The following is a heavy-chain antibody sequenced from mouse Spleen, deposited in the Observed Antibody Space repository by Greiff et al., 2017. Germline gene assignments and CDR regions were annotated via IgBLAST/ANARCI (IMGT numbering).Heavy chain of an antibody. D-gene: IGHD2-4*01. V-gene: IGHV5-12-2*01. CDR3: AKIYYDYDGYFDV. CDR2: ISNGGGST. J-gene: IGHJ1*01. Sequence: EVMLVESGGGLVQPGGSLKLSCAASGFTFSRSTMAWVRQTPEQRLEWVAYISNGGGSTYSPDTVKGRFTISRDNAKNTLYLQMSSLKSEDTAMYYCAKIYYDYDGYFDVWGAGTTVTVSA. CDR1: GFTFSRST.